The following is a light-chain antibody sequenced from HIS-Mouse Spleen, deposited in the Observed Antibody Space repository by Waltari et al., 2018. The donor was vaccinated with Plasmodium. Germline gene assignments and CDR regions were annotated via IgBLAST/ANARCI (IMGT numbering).Light chain of an antibody. CDR3: QQYNNWPRGT. J-gene: IGKJ1*01. Sequence: EIVMTQSPATLSVSPGERATLSCRASQSVSSNLAWYQQKPGQAPRLLIYVASTRATGIPVRFSGSGAGTECTLTISSMQSEDFAVYYGQQYNNWPRGTFGQGTKVEIK. V-gene: IGKV3-15*01. CDR2: VAS. CDR1: QSVSSN.